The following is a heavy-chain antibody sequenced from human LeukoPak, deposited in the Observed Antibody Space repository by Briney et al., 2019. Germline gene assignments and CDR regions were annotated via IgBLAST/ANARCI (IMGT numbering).Heavy chain of an antibody. V-gene: IGHV5-51*01. CDR2: IYPGDSDT. CDR1: GYTFTSYW. CDR3: ARRIRFTWSGPHHDAFDI. J-gene: IGHJ3*02. D-gene: IGHD3-3*01. Sequence: GESLKISCKGSGYTFTSYWIGWVRQMPGKGLEWMRIIYPGDSDTRYSPSLQGQVTISADKSISTAYLQWSSLKASDTAMYYCARRIRFTWSGPHHDAFDIWGQGTMVTVSS.